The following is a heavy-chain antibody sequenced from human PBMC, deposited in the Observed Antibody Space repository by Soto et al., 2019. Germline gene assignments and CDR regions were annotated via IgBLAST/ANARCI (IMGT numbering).Heavy chain of an antibody. CDR3: ARELYGDYVI. D-gene: IGHD4-17*01. Sequence: SETLSLTCTVSGGSISSYYWSWIRQPPGKGLEWIGYVYYSGSTNYNPSLKSRVTISVDTSKNQFPLKLSSVTAADTAVYYCARELYGDYVIWGQGTLVTVS. CDR2: VYYSGST. CDR1: GGSISSYY. J-gene: IGHJ4*02. V-gene: IGHV4-59*08.